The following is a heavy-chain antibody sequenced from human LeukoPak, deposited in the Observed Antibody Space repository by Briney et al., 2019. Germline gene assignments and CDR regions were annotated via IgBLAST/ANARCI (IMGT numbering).Heavy chain of an antibody. CDR1: GYTFTNYY. Sequence: ASVKVSCKASGYTFTNYYMHWVRQAPGQGLEWMGIINPSGSSTSYAQEFQGRVTMTRDTSTSTVYMELSGLRSEDTAVYYCARALVGAKSGGDWGQGTLVTVSS. J-gene: IGHJ4*02. CDR3: ARALVGAKSGGD. D-gene: IGHD1-26*01. V-gene: IGHV1-46*01. CDR2: INPSGSST.